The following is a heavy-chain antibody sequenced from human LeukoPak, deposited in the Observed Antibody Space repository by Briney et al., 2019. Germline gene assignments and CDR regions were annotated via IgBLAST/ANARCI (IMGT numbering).Heavy chain of an antibody. D-gene: IGHD3-22*01. CDR3: ARLPPTYYYDSSGYYIDDY. CDR1: GGSFSGYY. J-gene: IGHJ4*02. CDR2: INHSGST. V-gene: IGHV4-34*01. Sequence: SETLSLTCAVYGGSFSGYYWSWIRQPPGKGLEWIGEINHSGSTNYNPSLKSRVTISVDTSKNQFSLKLSSATAADTAVYYCARLPPTYYYDSSGYYIDDYWGQGTLVTVSS.